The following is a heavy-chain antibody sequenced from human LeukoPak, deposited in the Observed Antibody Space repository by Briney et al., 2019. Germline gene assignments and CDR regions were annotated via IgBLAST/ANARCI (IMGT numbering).Heavy chain of an antibody. CDR1: GFTFGDYA. CDR3: AKKKTDYSYPSSFDY. Sequence: GGSLRLSCTASGFTFGDYAMSWVRQAPGKGLEWVGFIRSKVYGGTTEYAASVKGRFTLSRDNSKNTLYLQMNSLRAEDTAVYYCAKKKTDYSYPSSFDYWGQGTLVTVSS. V-gene: IGHV3-49*04. D-gene: IGHD4-11*01. CDR2: IRSKVYGGTT. J-gene: IGHJ4*02.